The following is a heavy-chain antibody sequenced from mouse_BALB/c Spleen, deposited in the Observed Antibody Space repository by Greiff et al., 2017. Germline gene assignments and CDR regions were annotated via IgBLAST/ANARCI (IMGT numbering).Heavy chain of an antibody. Sequence: VQLQQSGAELAKPGASVKMSCKASGYTFTSYWMHWVKQRPGQGLEWIGYINPSTGYTEYNQKFKDKATLTADKSSSTAYMQLSSLTSEDSAVYYCAGRWLLYAMDYWGQGTSVTVSS. CDR2: INPSTGYT. CDR3: AGRWLLYAMDY. CDR1: GYTFTSYW. D-gene: IGHD2-3*01. V-gene: IGHV1-7*01. J-gene: IGHJ4*01.